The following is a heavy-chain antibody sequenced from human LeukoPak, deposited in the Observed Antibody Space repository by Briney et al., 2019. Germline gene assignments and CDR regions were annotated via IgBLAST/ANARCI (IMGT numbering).Heavy chain of an antibody. CDR1: GFTFGDYA. CDR3: AKGTRSVVPAASDS. J-gene: IGHJ4*02. CDR2: ITWDSGVK. D-gene: IGHD2-2*01. Sequence: GGSLRLSCAASGFTFGDYAMHWVRQAPGKGLEWVSGITWDSGVKEYADSVKGRFTISRDNAKKSLYLQMNSLRTEDTALYYCAKGTRSVVPAASDSWGQGTLVTVPS. V-gene: IGHV3-9*01.